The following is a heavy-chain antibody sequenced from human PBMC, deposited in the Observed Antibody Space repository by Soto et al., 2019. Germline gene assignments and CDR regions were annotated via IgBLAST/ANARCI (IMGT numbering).Heavy chain of an antibody. Sequence: EVQLVESGGGLIQPGGSLRLSCAASGFTVSSNSMSWVRQAPGKGLEWVSVIYSGGSTYYADSVKGRFTISRDNSKNTLYLQMNSLRAADTAVYYCARGGTMIVVPDAFDIWGQGTMVTVSS. CDR1: GFTVSSNS. CDR2: IYSGGST. CDR3: ARGGTMIVVPDAFDI. J-gene: IGHJ3*02. V-gene: IGHV3-53*01. D-gene: IGHD3-22*01.